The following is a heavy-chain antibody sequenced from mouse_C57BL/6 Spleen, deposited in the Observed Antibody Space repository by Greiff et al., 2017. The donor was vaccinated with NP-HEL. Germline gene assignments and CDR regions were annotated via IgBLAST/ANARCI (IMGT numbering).Heavy chain of an antibody. J-gene: IGHJ1*03. Sequence: EVQLVESEGGLVQPGSSMKLSCTASGFTFSDYYMAWVRQVPEKGLEWVANINYDGSSTYYLDSLKSRFFISRDNAKNILYLQMSSLKSEDTATYYCAAYYRGYFDVWGTGTTVTVSS. CDR3: AAYYRGYFDV. D-gene: IGHD2-12*01. CDR1: GFTFSDYY. V-gene: IGHV5-16*01. CDR2: INYDGSST.